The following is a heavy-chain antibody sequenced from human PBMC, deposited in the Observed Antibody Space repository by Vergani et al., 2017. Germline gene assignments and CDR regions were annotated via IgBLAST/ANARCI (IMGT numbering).Heavy chain of an antibody. CDR2: ISYDGSNK. J-gene: IGHJ4*02. Sequence: QVQLVESGGGVVQPGRSLRLSCAASGFTFSSYGMHWVRQAPGKGLEWVAVISYDGSNKYYADSVKGRFTISRDNSKNTLYLQMNSRRAEDTAVYYCAKGDLFGIFGVVYWGQGTLVTVSS. D-gene: IGHD3-3*01. CDR1: GFTFSSYG. CDR3: AKGDLFGIFGVVY. V-gene: IGHV3-30*18.